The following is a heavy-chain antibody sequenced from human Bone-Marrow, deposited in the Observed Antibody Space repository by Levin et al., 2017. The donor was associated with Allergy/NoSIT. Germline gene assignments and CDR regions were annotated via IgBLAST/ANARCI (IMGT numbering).Heavy chain of an antibody. J-gene: IGHJ5*02. CDR1: GFTFSWAW. V-gene: IGHV3-74*01. CDR2: IDTEGRRR. CDR3: ARDSGGSEYAPFDL. Sequence: LSLTCAASGFTFSWAWMHWVRQVPGKGLIWVSRIDTEGRRRYYDDSVEGRFSISRDNTNKMVFLQMNSLRAEDTAVYYCARDSGGSEYAPFDLWGQGTLVTVSS. D-gene: IGHD5-12*01.